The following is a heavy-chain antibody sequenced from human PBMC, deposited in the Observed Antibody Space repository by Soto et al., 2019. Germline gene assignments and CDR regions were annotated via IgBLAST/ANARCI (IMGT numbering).Heavy chain of an antibody. Sequence: QVQLVESGGGVVQPGRSLRLSCAASGFTFSSYGMHWVRQAPGKGLEWVAVISYDGSNKYSADSVKGRFTSSRDNSKNTLYLQMNSLRPEDTAVYYCAKDRGVRGGAMDVWGKGTTVTVSS. CDR2: ISYDGSNK. CDR3: AKDRGVRGGAMDV. CDR1: GFTFSSYG. V-gene: IGHV3-30*18. D-gene: IGHD3-10*01. J-gene: IGHJ6*04.